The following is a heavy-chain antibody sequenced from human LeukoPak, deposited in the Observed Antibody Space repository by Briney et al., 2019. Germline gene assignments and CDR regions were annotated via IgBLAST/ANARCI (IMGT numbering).Heavy chain of an antibody. J-gene: IGHJ6*03. CDR1: GGSISSHY. V-gene: IGHV4-59*11. Sequence: PSETLSLTCTVSGGSISSHYWSWIRQPPGKGLEWIGYIYYSGSTNYNSSLKSRVTISVDTSKNQFSLKLSSVTAADTAVYYCARLQTPYYDFWSGYYSSDGHYMDVWGKGTTVTVSS. CDR2: IYYSGST. CDR3: ARLQTPYYDFWSGYYSSDGHYMDV. D-gene: IGHD3-3*01.